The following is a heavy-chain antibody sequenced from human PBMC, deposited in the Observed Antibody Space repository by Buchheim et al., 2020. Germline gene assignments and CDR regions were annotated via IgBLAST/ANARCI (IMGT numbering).Heavy chain of an antibody. V-gene: IGHV4-61*01. D-gene: IGHD5-18*01. J-gene: IGHJ4*02. CDR1: GDSVSSSSYY. Sequence: QVQLQESGPGLVKPSETLSLTCTVSGDSVSSSSYYWSWIRQPPRKGLEWIGYSYCTGSTNYNPSLKSRVTISVDTSKNQFSLKLSSVTAADTAVYYCARESRYSYGFGNYWGQGTL. CDR2: SYCTGST. CDR3: ARESRYSYGFGNY.